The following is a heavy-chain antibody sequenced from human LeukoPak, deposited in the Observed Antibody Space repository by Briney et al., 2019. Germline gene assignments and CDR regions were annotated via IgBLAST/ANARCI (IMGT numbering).Heavy chain of an antibody. J-gene: IGHJ2*01. D-gene: IGHD7-27*01. Sequence: SETLSLTCTVSGGSISSYYWSWIRQPPGKGLEWIGYIYYSGSTNYNPSLKSRVTISVDTSKNQFSLELSSVTAADTAVYYCARHSGVYWYFDLWGRGTLVTVSS. CDR2: IYYSGST. CDR3: ARHSGVYWYFDL. V-gene: IGHV4-59*08. CDR1: GGSISSYY.